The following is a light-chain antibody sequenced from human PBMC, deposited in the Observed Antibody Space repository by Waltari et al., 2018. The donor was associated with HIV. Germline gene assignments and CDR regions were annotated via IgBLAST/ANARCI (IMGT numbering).Light chain of an antibody. V-gene: IGKV1-5*03. CDR2: KAS. CDR3: QQYNSDFYT. Sequence: IQMTHSPSILSASVGDRVTITCRSSQNVESWLAWYQQRPGIAPKLLIYKASTLEYGAPARFSGSGSVTDSTLTINSLQPDDFATYYCQQYNSDFYTFGQGTRLELK. CDR1: QNVESW. J-gene: IGKJ2*01.